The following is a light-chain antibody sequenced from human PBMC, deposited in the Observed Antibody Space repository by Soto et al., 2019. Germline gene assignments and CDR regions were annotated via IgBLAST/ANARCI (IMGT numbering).Light chain of an antibody. Sequence: QSVLTQPASVSGSPGQSITISCTGTSSDVGGYNYVSGYQQHPGKAPKLMIYDVSNRPSGVSNRFSGSKSGNTASLTISGLQAEDEADYYCSSYTSSDYVFGTGTKLTVL. V-gene: IGLV2-14*01. CDR1: SSDVGGYNY. J-gene: IGLJ1*01. CDR3: SSYTSSDYV. CDR2: DVS.